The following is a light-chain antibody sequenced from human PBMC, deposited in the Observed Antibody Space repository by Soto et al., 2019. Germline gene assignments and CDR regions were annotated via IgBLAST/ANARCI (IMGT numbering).Light chain of an antibody. Sequence: EVVMAQSPATLSVSPGERVTLSCRASQSINNDLAWYQQKVGQGPRLLIYGASTRATGIPARFSGSGSGTEFTPTISSLQSEDSAVYYCQQYNKWPPLTFGGGTKVEIK. CDR2: GAS. J-gene: IGKJ4*01. CDR3: QQYNKWPPLT. CDR1: QSINND. V-gene: IGKV3-15*01.